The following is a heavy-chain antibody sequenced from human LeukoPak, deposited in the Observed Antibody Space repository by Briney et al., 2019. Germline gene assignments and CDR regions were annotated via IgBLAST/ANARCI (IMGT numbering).Heavy chain of an antibody. CDR3: ARGRLMWLLDY. J-gene: IGHJ4*02. CDR2: INHSGST. D-gene: IGHD3-22*01. CDR1: GGSFSGYY. V-gene: IGHV4-34*01. Sequence: PSETLSLTCAVYGGSFSGYYWSWIRQPPGNGLEWIGEINHSGSTNYNPSLKSRVTISVDTSKNQFSLKLSSVTAADTAVYYCARGRLMWLLDYWGQGTLVTVSS.